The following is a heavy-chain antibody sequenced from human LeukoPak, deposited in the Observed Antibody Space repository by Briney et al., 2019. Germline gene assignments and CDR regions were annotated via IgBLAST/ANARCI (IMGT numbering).Heavy chain of an antibody. CDR1: GYSFTSYW. J-gene: IGHJ4*02. V-gene: IGHV5-51*01. CDR2: IYPGDSET. D-gene: IGHD3-22*01. CDR3: ATYDSSDYYPVPGDY. Sequence: GESLKISCKGSGYSFTSYWIGWVRQMPGKGLEWMGIIYPGDSETRYSPSFQGQVTFSADKSINTAYLQWSSLKASDTAMYYCATYDSSDYYPVPGDYWGQGTLVTVSS.